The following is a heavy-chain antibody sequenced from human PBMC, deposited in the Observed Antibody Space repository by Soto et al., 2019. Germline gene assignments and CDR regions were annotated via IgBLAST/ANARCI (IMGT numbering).Heavy chain of an antibody. CDR1: GFTFRNYG. CDR2: LSHDGVTK. J-gene: IGHJ4*02. V-gene: IGHV3-30*18. CDR3: AKGFSGAYSNWEY. Sequence: QVQLVESGGGVVQPGRSLRLSCAASGFTFRNYGMHWVRQAAGKGLEWVAGLSHDGVTKYYSDSVKGRFSISRDESRNTRFLQMNSLRPEDTAMYYCAKGFSGAYSNWEYWGQGTLVTVSS. D-gene: IGHD1-26*01.